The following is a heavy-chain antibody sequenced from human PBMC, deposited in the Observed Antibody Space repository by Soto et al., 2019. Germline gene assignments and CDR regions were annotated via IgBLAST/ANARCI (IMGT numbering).Heavy chain of an antibody. V-gene: IGHV1-18*01. CDR3: AREAAVMAAAGPDY. Sequence: GASVEVSCKASGYTFSTYGISWVRQAPGQGLEWMGWISAYNGDTETNYAQKFQGRVTMTTDTSTSAAYMELRNLRSDDTAVYYCAREAAVMAAAGPDYWGQGTLVTVS. J-gene: IGHJ4*02. D-gene: IGHD6-13*01. CDR1: GYTFSTYG. CDR2: ISAYNGDTET.